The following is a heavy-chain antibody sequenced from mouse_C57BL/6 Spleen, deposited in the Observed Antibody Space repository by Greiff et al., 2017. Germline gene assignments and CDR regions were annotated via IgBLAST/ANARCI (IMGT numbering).Heavy chain of an antibody. CDR3: ARYYGSSSWFAY. V-gene: IGHV1-76*01. Sequence: VQLQQSGAELVRPGASVKLSCKASGYTFTDYYINWVKQRPGQGLEWIARIYPGSGSTNYNEKFKSKATLTVDTSSSTAYMQLSSLTSEDSAVYYCARYYGSSSWFAYWGQGTLVTVSA. D-gene: IGHD1-1*01. CDR1: GYTFTDYY. J-gene: IGHJ3*01. CDR2: IYPGSGST.